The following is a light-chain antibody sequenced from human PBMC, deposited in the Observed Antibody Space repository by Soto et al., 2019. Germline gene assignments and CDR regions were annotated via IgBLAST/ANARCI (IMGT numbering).Light chain of an antibody. Sequence: QSALTQPASVSGSPGQSITISCTGTSSDVGGYNYVSWDQQHPGKAPKLMIYEVSNRPSGVSNRFSGTKSGNTASLTISGLQAEDEADYYCSSYTRSSTPYVFGTGTKVTVI. CDR1: SSDVGGYNY. CDR2: EVS. CDR3: SSYTRSSTPYV. J-gene: IGLJ1*01. V-gene: IGLV2-14*01.